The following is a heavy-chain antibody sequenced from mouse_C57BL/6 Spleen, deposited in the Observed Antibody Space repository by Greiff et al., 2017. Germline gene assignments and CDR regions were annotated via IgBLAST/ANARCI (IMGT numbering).Heavy chain of an antibody. CDR1: GYTFTDYN. CDR2: INPNNGGT. Sequence: VQLQQSGPELVKPGASVKIPCKASGYTFTDYNMDWVKQSHGKSLEWIGDINPNNGGTTYNQKFKGKATLTVDKSSSTAYMELRSLTSEDTAVYYCARGGLFYFDVWGTGTTVTVSS. V-gene: IGHV1-18*01. J-gene: IGHJ1*03. CDR3: ARGGLFYFDV. D-gene: IGHD3-1*01.